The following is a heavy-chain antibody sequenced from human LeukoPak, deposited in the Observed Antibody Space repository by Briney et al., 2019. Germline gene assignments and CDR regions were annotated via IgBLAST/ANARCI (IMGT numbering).Heavy chain of an antibody. CDR1: GGSISSGGYY. CDR2: IYYSGST. CDR3: ARLRDGYSTKQFDY. D-gene: IGHD5-24*01. J-gene: IGHJ4*02. Sequence: SETLSLTCTVSGGSISSGGYYWSWIRQHPGKGLEWIGYIYYSGSTYYNPSLKSRVTISVDTSKNQFSLKLSSVTAADTAVYYCARLRDGYSTKQFDYWGQGTLVTVSS. V-gene: IGHV4-31*03.